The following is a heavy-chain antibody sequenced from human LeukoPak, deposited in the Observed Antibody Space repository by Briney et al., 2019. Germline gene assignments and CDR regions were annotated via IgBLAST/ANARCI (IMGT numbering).Heavy chain of an antibody. CDR1: GDSVSSNSAA. Sequence: SQTLSLTCAISGDSVSSNSAAWNWIKQPPSRGLEWLGRTYYRSRRYNDYAVSVKSRITINPDTSKNQFSLQLNSVTPEDTAVYYCAREIQGYDYFDYWGQGTLVTVSS. V-gene: IGHV6-1*01. CDR2: TYYRSRRYN. D-gene: IGHD5-12*01. CDR3: AREIQGYDYFDY. J-gene: IGHJ4*02.